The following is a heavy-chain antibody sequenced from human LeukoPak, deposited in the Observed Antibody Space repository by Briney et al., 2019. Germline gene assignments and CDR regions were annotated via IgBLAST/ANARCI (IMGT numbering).Heavy chain of an antibody. V-gene: IGHV3-21*01. CDR1: GFTFSSYS. D-gene: IGHD6-25*01. J-gene: IGHJ3*02. CDR2: ISSSSSYI. Sequence: PGGSLRLSCAASGFTFSSYSMNWVRQAPGKGLEWVSSISSSSSYIYYADSVKGRFTISRDNAKNSLYLQMNSLRAEDTAVYYCARDSPATYSGSVPYAFDTWGQGTMVTVSS. CDR3: ARDSPATYSGSVPYAFDT.